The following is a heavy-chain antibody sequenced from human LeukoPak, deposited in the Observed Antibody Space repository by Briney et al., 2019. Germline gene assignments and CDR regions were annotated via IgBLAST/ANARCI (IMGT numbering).Heavy chain of an antibody. CDR1: GASITSYY. D-gene: IGHD3-3*01. CDR3: ARRYYDFWSGYYYYYYYMDV. J-gene: IGHJ6*03. V-gene: IGHV4-59*12. CDR2: VFYSGST. Sequence: PSETLSLTCTVSGASITSYYWSWIRQPPGKGLEWIGYVFYSGSTNYNPSLQSRVTISVDTSKNQFSLKLSSVTAADTAVYYCARRYYDFWSGYYYYYYYMDVWGKGTTVTVSS.